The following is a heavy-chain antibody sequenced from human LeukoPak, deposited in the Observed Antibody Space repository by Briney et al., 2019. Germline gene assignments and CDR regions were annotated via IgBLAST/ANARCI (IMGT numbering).Heavy chain of an antibody. J-gene: IGHJ4*02. V-gene: IGHV4-39*07. D-gene: IGHD6-19*01. CDR2: IYYSGRT. CDR1: GGSISSSSYY. CDR3: ARFAPVPGYSSGWPFDY. Sequence: SETLSPTCTVSGGSISSSSYYWGWIRQPPGKGLEWIGSIYYSGRTYDNPSLKSRVTISVDTSKNQFSLKLSSLTAADTAVYYCARFAPVPGYSSGWPFDYWGQGTLVTVSS.